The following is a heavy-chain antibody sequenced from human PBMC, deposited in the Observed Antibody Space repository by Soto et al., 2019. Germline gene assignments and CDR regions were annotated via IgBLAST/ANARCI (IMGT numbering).Heavy chain of an antibody. D-gene: IGHD2-21*02. J-gene: IGHJ5*01. V-gene: IGHV1-2*02. CDR1: GYTFHGYY. CDR3: VRLRDDLGFDY. CDR2: IHHNRGTT. Sequence: ASVKVSCKASGYTFHGYYLHWVRQAPGQGLEWMGRIHHNRGTTNFAQKFQGRVNMTSDTSISTAYMELSRLRSDDTALYYCVRLRDDLGFDYWGQGNLVTFSP.